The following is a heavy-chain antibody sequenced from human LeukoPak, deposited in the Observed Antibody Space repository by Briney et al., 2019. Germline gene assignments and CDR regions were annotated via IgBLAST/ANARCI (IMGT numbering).Heavy chain of an antibody. CDR2: ISSSSSYI. V-gene: IGHV3-21*01. D-gene: IGHD4-17*01. CDR1: GFTFGSYS. Sequence: GGSLRLSCAASGFTFGSYSMNWVRQAPGKGLEWVSSISSSSSYIYYADSVKGRFTISRDNAKNSLYLQMNSLRAEDTAVYYCARDHGDYVFHYYYYYGMDVWGQGTTVTVSS. J-gene: IGHJ6*02. CDR3: ARDHGDYVFHYYYYYGMDV.